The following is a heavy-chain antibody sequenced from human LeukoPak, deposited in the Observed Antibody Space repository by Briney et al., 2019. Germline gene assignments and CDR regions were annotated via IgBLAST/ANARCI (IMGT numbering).Heavy chain of an antibody. D-gene: IGHD3-10*01. CDR3: ARHGSITMVRGRLRYFYMDV. V-gene: IGHV3-23*01. CDR1: GFTFSSYG. J-gene: IGHJ6*03. Sequence: GGTLRLSCAASGFTFSSYGMSWVRQAPGRGLEWVSGISGSGGTTYYADSVKGRFTISRDNSKNTLYLQMNSLRAEDTAVYYCARHGSITMVRGRLRYFYMDVWGKGTTVTISS. CDR2: ISGSGGTT.